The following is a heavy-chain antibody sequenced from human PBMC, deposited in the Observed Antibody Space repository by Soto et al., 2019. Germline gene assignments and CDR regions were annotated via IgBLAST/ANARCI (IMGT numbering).Heavy chain of an antibody. CDR3: TIAAYCSGATCYSGYNWFHP. CDR1: GYTLSAVA. D-gene: IGHD2-2*01. J-gene: IGHJ5*02. CDR2: FDPENDET. Sequence: GASVKVSCKVSGYTLSAVAIHWVRQTPGEGLEWIGGFDPENDETSYAQNFQGRVTLTEDTSTDTAYLELSGLRSEDTAIYYCTIAAYCSGATCYSGYNWFHPWGQGSLVTVSS. V-gene: IGHV1-24*01.